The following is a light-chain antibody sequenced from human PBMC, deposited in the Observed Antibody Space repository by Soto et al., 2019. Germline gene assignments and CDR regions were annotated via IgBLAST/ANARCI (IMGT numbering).Light chain of an antibody. J-gene: IGKJ5*01. CDR2: DAS. CDR3: QQRSNWHPIT. Sequence: EILFTQSPATLSLSPGERPTITCRASQSVSSYLAWYQQKPGQAPRLLIYDASNRANGIPARFSGSGSGTDFTLTISSLEPEDFAVYYCQQRSNWHPITFGQGTRLEIK. V-gene: IGKV3-11*01. CDR1: QSVSSY.